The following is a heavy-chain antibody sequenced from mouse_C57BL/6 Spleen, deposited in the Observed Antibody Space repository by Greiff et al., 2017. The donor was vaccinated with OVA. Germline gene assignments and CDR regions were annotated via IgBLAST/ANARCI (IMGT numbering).Heavy chain of an antibody. J-gene: IGHJ4*01. V-gene: IGHV2-6*01. CDR1: GFSLTSYG. Sequence: QVQLQQSGPGLVAPSQSLSITCTVSGFSLTSYGVDWVRQSPGTGLEWLGVIWGVGSTNYNSALKSRLSISKDNSKSQVFLKMNSLQTDDTAMYYCARIYDGYPDYYAMDYWGQGTSVTVSS. CDR2: IWGVGST. CDR3: ARIYDGYPDYYAMDY. D-gene: IGHD2-3*01.